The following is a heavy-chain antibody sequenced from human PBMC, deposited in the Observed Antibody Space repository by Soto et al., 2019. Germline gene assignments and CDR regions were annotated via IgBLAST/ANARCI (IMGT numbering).Heavy chain of an antibody. J-gene: IGHJ4*02. CDR3: AGGRYGDY. CDR1: GYTFTSYG. Sequence: QVHLVQSGAEVKKPGASVKVSCKASGYTFTSYGITWVRQAPGQGLEWMGWISAHNGNTDYAQKLQGRFIVTRDTSSSTAYMELRSLRSDDTAVYYCAGGRYGDYWGQGALVTVSS. CDR2: ISAHNGNT. V-gene: IGHV1-18*01. D-gene: IGHD1-1*01.